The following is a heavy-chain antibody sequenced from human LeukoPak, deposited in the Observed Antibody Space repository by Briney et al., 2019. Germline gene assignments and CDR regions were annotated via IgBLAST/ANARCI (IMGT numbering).Heavy chain of an antibody. V-gene: IGHV3-21*01. CDR3: ARIGGRYYDSGRYFDY. J-gene: IGHJ4*02. D-gene: IGHD3-22*01. CDR2: ISSSSSYI. Sequence: PGGSLRLSCAASGFTFSSYSMNWVRQAPGKGLEWVSSISSSSSYIYYADSVKGRFTISRDNAKNSLYLQMNSLRAEDTAVYYCARIGGRYYDSGRYFDYWGQGTLVTVSS. CDR1: GFTFSSYS.